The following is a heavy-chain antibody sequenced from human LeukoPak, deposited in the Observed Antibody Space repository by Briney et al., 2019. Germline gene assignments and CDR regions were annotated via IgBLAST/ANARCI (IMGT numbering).Heavy chain of an antibody. CDR1: GFNLSTYW. Sequence: PGGSLRLSCEASGFNLSTYWMHWVRQVPGKRLVWVSRINSDGSRTSYADSVKGRFTISRDNAKNTLYLQMNSLRAEDTAVYYCAREGIYVAFDIWGQGTMVTVSS. V-gene: IGHV3-74*01. CDR3: AREGIYVAFDI. D-gene: IGHD5/OR15-5a*01. J-gene: IGHJ3*02. CDR2: INSDGSRT.